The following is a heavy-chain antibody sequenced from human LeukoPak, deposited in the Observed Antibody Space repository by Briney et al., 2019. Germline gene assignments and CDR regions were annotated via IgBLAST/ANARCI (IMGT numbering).Heavy chain of an antibody. J-gene: IGHJ4*02. CDR2: IYNGGTT. V-gene: IGHV3-66*01. CDR1: GFTVSSNY. Sequence: GGSLRLSCAASGFTVSSNYMSWVRQAPGKGLEWVSVIYNGGTTYYTDSVKGRFTIPRDNSKNTLYLHMNSLRAEDTAVYYCARLVGATRFDYWGQGTLVTVSS. CDR3: ARLVGATRFDY. D-gene: IGHD1-26*01.